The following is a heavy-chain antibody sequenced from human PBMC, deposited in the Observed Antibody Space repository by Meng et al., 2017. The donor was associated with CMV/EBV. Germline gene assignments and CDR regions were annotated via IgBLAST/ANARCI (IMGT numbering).Heavy chain of an antibody. CDR3: ARVGVRLGPFDY. V-gene: IGHV1-2*02. D-gene: IGHD1-26*01. CDR1: GYPFTGYY. CDR2: INPNSGGT. J-gene: IGHJ4*02. Sequence: LMTCVAEGMKHGATVMVSCRASGYPFTGYYMHWVLQAPGQGLEWMGWINPNSGGTNYAQKFQGRVTMTRDTSISTAYMELSRPRSDDTAVYYCARVGVRLGPFDYWGQGTLVTVSS.